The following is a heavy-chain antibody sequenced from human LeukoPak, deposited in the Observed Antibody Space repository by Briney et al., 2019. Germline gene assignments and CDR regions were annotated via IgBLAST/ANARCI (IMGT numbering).Heavy chain of an antibody. CDR2: ISSSGRTT. V-gene: IGHV3-48*03. CDR1: GFTFSSYE. CDR3: ERDCGGSCYYNYYYDIDV. D-gene: IGHD2-15*01. J-gene: IGHJ6*02. Sequence: PGGSLRLSCAASGFTFSSYEMNWVRQAPGKGLEWVSCISSSGRTTYYADSVRGRFTISRDNAKNSLYLQMISLRAEDTAVYYCERDCGGSCYYNYYYDIDVWGQGTTVTVSS.